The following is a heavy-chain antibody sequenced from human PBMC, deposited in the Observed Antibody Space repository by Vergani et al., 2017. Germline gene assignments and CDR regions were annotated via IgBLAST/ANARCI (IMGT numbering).Heavy chain of an antibody. V-gene: IGHV4-34*01. CDR2: INHSGST. J-gene: IGHJ5*02. Sequence: QVQLQESGAGLLKPSETLSLTCAVYGGSFSGYYWSWIRQPPGKGLEWIGEINHSGSTNYNPSLKSRVTISVDTSKNQFSLKLSSVTAADTAVYYCARGSLFDPWGQGTLVTVSS. CDR1: GGSFSGYY. CDR3: ARGSLFDP.